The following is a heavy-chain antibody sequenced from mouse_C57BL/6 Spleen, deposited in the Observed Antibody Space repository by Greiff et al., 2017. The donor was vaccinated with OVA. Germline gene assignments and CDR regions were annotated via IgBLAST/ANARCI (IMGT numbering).Heavy chain of an antibody. CDR1: GFTFSSYA. V-gene: IGHV5-9-1*02. Sequence: EVQVVESGEGLVKPGGSLKLSCAASGFTFSSYAMSWVRQTPEKRLEWVAYISSGGDYIYYADTVKGRFTISRDNARNTLYLQISRLKYEATALYYCRRGSNYPPWFAYWGQGTLVTVSA. CDR2: ISSGGDYI. D-gene: IGHD2-5*01. CDR3: RRGSNYPPWFAY. J-gene: IGHJ3*01.